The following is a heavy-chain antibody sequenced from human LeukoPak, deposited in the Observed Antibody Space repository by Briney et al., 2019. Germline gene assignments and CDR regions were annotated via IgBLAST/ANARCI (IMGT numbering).Heavy chain of an antibody. J-gene: IGHJ6*03. CDR3: TTYPRSPPSYYYDSSGYYSNYYYYMDV. CDR1: GFTFSNAW. Sequence: PGGSLRLSCAASGFTFSNAWMSWVRQAPGKGLEWVGRTKSKTDGGTTDYAAPVKGRFTISRDDSKNTLYLQMNSLKTEDTAVYYCTTYPRSPPSYYYDSSGYYSNYYYYMDVWGKGTTVTVSS. CDR2: TKSKTDGGTT. D-gene: IGHD3-22*01. V-gene: IGHV3-15*01.